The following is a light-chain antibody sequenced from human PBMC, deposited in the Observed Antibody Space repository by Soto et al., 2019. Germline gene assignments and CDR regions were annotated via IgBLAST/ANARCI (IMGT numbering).Light chain of an antibody. Sequence: EIVMTQSPGTLSVSPGERATLSCRASQSVSSNLAWYQQKPGQSTRLIIYGASTRTTGIPARFSGSGSGTDFTLTISRLEPEDFALYYCQQYGSSHPWTFGQGTKVDIK. CDR3: QQYGSSHPWT. J-gene: IGKJ1*01. V-gene: IGKV3-20*01. CDR2: GAS. CDR1: QSVSSN.